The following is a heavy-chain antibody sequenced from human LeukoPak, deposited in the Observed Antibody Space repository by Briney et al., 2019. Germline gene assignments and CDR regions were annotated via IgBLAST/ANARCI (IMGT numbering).Heavy chain of an antibody. CDR2: INHSGST. CDR1: GGSFSGYY. V-gene: IGHV4-34*01. J-gene: IGHJ5*02. Sequence: PSETLSLTCAVYGGSFSGYYWSWIRQPPGKGLEWIGEINHSGSTNYNPSLKSRVTISVDTSKNQSSLKLSSVTAADTAVYYCARGQGPWFDPWGQGTLVTVSS. CDR3: ARGQGPWFDP.